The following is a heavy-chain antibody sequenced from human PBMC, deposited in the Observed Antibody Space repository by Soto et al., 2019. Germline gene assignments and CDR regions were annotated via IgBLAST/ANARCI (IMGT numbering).Heavy chain of an antibody. Sequence: ASVKVSCKASGGTFSSYAISWVRQAPGQGLEWMGWISAYNGNTNYAQKLQGRVTMTTDTSTSTAYMELRSLRSDDTAVYYCARIKADYDFWSGPNDYWGQGTLVT. V-gene: IGHV1-18*01. CDR2: ISAYNGNT. D-gene: IGHD3-3*01. J-gene: IGHJ4*02. CDR3: ARIKADYDFWSGPNDY. CDR1: GGTFSSYA.